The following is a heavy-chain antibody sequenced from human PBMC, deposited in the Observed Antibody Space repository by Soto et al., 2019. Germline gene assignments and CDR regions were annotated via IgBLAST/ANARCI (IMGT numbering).Heavy chain of an antibody. CDR3: ARGRRGLQLYLRFYYFDY. CDR2: INHSGIT. CDR1: GGPFSDYY. Sequence: SETLSLTLAVYGGPFSDYYWNWIRQPPGKGLEWIVEINHSGITNYNPSLKSRVTISVATAKNQFSLKLSSVTAADTAVYYCARGRRGLQLYLRFYYFDYWGQGTLVT. J-gene: IGHJ4*02. D-gene: IGHD3-16*02. V-gene: IGHV4-34*01.